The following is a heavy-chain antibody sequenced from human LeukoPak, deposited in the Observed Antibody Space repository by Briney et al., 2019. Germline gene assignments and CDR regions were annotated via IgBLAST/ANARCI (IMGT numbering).Heavy chain of an antibody. CDR1: GGSISSYY. V-gene: IGHV4-4*07. D-gene: IGHD1-20*01. CDR3: ARVGGGITGTFDAFDI. J-gene: IGHJ3*02. Sequence: SETLSLTCTVSGGSISSYYWSWIRQPAGKGLEWIGRIYTSGSTNYNPSLKSRVTMSVDTSKNQFSLKLSSVTAADTAVYYCARVGGGITGTFDAFDIWGQGTMVTVSS. CDR2: IYTSGST.